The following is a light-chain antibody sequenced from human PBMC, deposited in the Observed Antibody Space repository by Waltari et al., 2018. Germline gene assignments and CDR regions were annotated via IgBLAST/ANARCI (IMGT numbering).Light chain of an antibody. Sequence: IVLTQSPLSLPVAPGEPASISCRSSQSLLHSNGYTYLDWYLQKPGQPPQLLIYLGSFRALGVPDRFSGTGSGTDFTLEISRVEAEDVGVYYCMQTLQTRAFGQGTRVEIK. CDR1: QSLLHSNGYTY. CDR2: LGS. J-gene: IGKJ1*01. V-gene: IGKV2-28*01. CDR3: MQTLQTRA.